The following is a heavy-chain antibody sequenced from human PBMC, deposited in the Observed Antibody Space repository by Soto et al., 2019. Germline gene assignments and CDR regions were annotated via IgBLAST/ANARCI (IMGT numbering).Heavy chain of an antibody. CDR3: AGNIAAAGMRYYGMDV. V-gene: IGHV4-4*07. CDR1: GGSMSGYY. Sequence: QVQLQESGPGLVKPSETLSLTCTVSGGSMSGYYWSWIRQSAGKGLEWIGRVYTSETTYYNPSLKRRVRLSLDTSKNQFCLNLCLLTAADTAVYYCAGNIAAAGMRYYGMDVWGQGTTVTVSS. CDR2: VYTSETT. D-gene: IGHD6-13*01. J-gene: IGHJ6*02.